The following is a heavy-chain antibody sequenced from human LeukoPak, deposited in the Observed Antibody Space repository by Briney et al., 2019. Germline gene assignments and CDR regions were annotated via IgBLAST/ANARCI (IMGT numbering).Heavy chain of an antibody. CDR1: GFTVSSNY. CDR3: AREPVGGVVAEGYFDY. Sequence: GGSLRLSCAASGFTVSSNYMSWVRQAPGKGLEWVSVIYSGGSTYYADSAKGRFTISRDNSKNTLYLQMNSLRAEDTAVYYCAREPVGGVVAEGYFDYWGQGTLVTVSS. D-gene: IGHD2-15*01. J-gene: IGHJ4*02. V-gene: IGHV3-53*01. CDR2: IYSGGST.